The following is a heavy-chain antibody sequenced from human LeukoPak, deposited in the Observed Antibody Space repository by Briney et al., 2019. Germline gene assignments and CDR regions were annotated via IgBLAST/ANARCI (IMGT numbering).Heavy chain of an antibody. J-gene: IGHJ1*01. D-gene: IGHD6-13*01. V-gene: IGHV3-74*01. CDR1: GFTFSSYW. Sequence: GGSLRLSCAASGFTFSSYWMHWVRQAPGKGLVWVSRINSDGSSTSYADSVKGRFTISRDNAKNTLYLQMNSLRAEDTAVYYCARDTQYSSSFEYVQHWGQGTLVTVSS. CDR3: ARDTQYSSSFEYVQH. CDR2: INSDGSST.